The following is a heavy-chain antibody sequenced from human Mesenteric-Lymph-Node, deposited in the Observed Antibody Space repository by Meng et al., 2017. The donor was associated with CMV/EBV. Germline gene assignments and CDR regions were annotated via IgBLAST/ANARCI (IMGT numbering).Heavy chain of an antibody. D-gene: IGHD2-15*01. J-gene: IGHJ4*02. V-gene: IGHV1-69*05. Sequence: TFSIYGVSWVRQAPGQGIEWMGSIIPMFATANNAQKFQGRVTFTTDESRSTVYMDLSSLRSEDTAMYYCARERGCSGGSCYRFFDYWGQGTLVTVSS. CDR2: IIPMFATA. CDR3: ARERGCSGGSCYRFFDY. CDR1: TFSIYG.